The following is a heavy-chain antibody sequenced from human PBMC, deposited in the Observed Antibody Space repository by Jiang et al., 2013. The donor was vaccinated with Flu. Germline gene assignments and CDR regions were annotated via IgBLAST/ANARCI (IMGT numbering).Heavy chain of an antibody. Sequence: GQRLEWMGWINAGNDNTKYSQKFQGRVTLTRDTSANTAYVELSSLTFEDTAVYYCARREVRHFDYWGQGTLVTVSS. D-gene: IGHD1-26*01. CDR3: ARREVRHFDY. CDR2: INAGNDNT. V-gene: IGHV1-3*01. J-gene: IGHJ4*02.